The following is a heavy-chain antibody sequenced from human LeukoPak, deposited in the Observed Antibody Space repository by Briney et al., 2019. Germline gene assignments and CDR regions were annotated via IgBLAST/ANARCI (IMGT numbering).Heavy chain of an antibody. CDR1: GGTFSSYA. CDR2: IIPIFGTA. J-gene: IGHJ4*02. CDR3: ARGGLSMVRGVPFDY. D-gene: IGHD3-10*01. Sequence: SVKVSCKASGGTFSSYAISWVRQAPGQGLEWMGGIIPIFGTANYAQKFQGRVTITADESTSTAYMELSSLRSEDTAVYYCARGGLSMVRGVPFDYGGQGTLVTVSS. V-gene: IGHV1-69*01.